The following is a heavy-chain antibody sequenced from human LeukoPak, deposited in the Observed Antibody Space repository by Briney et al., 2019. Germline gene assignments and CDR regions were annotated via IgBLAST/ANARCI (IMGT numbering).Heavy chain of an antibody. CDR1: GGSISSYY. CDR2: IYNSGST. D-gene: IGHD6-19*01. CDR3: ARVRAVAGIDYYFDY. J-gene: IGHJ4*02. Sequence: SETLSLTCTVSGGSISSYYWSWIRQPAGKGLEWIGRIYNSGSTNYNPSLKSRVTMSVDTSKNQFSLKLSSVTAADTAVYYCARVRAVAGIDYYFDYWGQGTLVTVSS. V-gene: IGHV4-4*07.